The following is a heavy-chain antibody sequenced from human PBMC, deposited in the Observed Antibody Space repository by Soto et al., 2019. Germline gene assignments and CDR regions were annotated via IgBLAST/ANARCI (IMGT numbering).Heavy chain of an antibody. Sequence: GGLIRLSSSVFECNFANHGVHWVRPAPGKGLEWVSRMNSDGSTTDYADSVKGRFTVSRDNAKNTLYLQMNSLRAEDTAGYYCATAEVDFWGPGTLVTVSS. J-gene: IGHJ4*02. CDR2: MNSDGSTT. V-gene: IGHV3-74*01. CDR3: ATAEVDF. CDR1: ECNFANHG.